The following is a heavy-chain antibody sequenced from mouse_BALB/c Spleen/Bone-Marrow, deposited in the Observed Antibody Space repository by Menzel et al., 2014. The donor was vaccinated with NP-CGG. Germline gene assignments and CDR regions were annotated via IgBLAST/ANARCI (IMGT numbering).Heavy chain of an antibody. CDR2: ISSGGSYT. CDR3: AGHDYDRGDAMDY. Sequence: EVKLVESGGDLVKPGGSLKLSCAASGFTFSNYGMSWVRQTPDKRLEWVATISSGGSYTYFPDSVRGRFTISRDNAKNTLYLQMSSLKSEDTAMYYCAGHDYDRGDAMDYWGQGTTVTVSS. CDR1: GFTFSNYG. V-gene: IGHV5-6*01. D-gene: IGHD2-4*01. J-gene: IGHJ4*01.